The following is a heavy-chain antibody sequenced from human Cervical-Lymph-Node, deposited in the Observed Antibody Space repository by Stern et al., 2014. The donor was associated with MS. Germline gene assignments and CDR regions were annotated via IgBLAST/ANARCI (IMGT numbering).Heavy chain of an antibody. CDR3: AAEKDYYYGMDV. CDR1: GFTFTSSA. Sequence: QLVESGPEVKKPGTSVKVSCKASGFTFTSSAVQWVRQARGQRLEWIGGIVVGSGNTNYAQKFQERVPITRDMSTSTAYMELSSLRSEDTAVYYCAAEKDYYYGMDVWGQGTTVTVSS. V-gene: IGHV1-58*01. J-gene: IGHJ6*02. CDR2: IVVGSGNT.